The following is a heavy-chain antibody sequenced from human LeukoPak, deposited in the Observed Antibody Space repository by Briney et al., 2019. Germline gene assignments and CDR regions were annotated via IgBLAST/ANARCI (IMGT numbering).Heavy chain of an antibody. CDR3: ARLVPMGIAAAGIPPIDY. Sequence: GGSLRLSCAASGFTFSSYSMNWVRQAPGKGLEWVSYISRSGRTIYYADSGEGLVTISRDNAKTSLYLQMNSLRAEATAVYYCARLVPMGIAAAGIPPIDYWGQGTLVTVSS. CDR2: ISRSGRTI. CDR1: GFTFSSYS. D-gene: IGHD6-13*01. J-gene: IGHJ4*02. V-gene: IGHV3-48*01.